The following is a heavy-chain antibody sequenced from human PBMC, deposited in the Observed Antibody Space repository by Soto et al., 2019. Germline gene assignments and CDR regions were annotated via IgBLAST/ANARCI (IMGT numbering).Heavy chain of an antibody. CDR1: GYTFTSYG. CDR3: ARVTVLLWFGELLYYYYGMDV. V-gene: IGHV1-18*01. D-gene: IGHD3-10*01. CDR2: ISAYNGNT. J-gene: IGHJ6*02. Sequence: ASVKVSCKASGYTFTSYGISWVRQAPGQGLEWMGWISAYNGNTNYAQKLQGRVTMTTDTSTSTAYMELRSLRSDDTAVYYCARVTVLLWFGELLYYYYGMDVWGQGTTVTVSS.